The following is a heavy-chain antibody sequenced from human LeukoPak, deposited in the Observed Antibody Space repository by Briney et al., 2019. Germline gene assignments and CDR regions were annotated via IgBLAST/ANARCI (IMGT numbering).Heavy chain of an antibody. CDR1: GGSISSSSYY. Sequence: SETLSLTCTVSGGSISSSSYYWGWIRQPPGKGLEWIGYIYYSGSTNYNPSLKSRVTISVDTSKNQFSLKLSSVTATDTAVYYCARSYYGSGRYGPQFDSWGQGTLVTVSS. CDR2: IYYSGST. V-gene: IGHV4-61*05. CDR3: ARSYYGSGRYGPQFDS. D-gene: IGHD3-10*01. J-gene: IGHJ4*02.